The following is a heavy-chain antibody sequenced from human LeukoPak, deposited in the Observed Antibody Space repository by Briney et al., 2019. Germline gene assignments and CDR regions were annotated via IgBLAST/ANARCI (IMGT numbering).Heavy chain of an antibody. D-gene: IGHD6-19*01. CDR3: ARVPSSGWYGAFDI. J-gene: IGHJ3*02. V-gene: IGHV4-61*01. Sequence: PSETLSLTCTVSGGSVSSGSYYWSWIRQPPGKGLEWIGYIYYSGSTNYNPSLKSRVTISVDTSKNQFSLKLSSVTAADTAVYYCARVPSSGWYGAFDIWGQGTMVNVSS. CDR1: GGSVSSGSYY. CDR2: IYYSGST.